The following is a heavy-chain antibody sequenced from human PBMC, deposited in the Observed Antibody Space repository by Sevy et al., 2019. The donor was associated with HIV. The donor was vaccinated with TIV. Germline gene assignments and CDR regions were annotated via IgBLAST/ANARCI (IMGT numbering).Heavy chain of an antibody. CDR3: ARDDGNYYFHY. J-gene: IGHJ4*02. Sequence: GGSLRLSCAASGFTFSNYWMNWVRQAPGKGLEWVANIKQDGSGKYYVDSVKGRFTISRDNAKNSLYLQMNSLRAEDTAVYFCARDDGNYYFHYWGQGTLVTVSS. CDR2: IKQDGSGK. V-gene: IGHV3-7*01. D-gene: IGHD1-7*01. CDR1: GFTFSNYW.